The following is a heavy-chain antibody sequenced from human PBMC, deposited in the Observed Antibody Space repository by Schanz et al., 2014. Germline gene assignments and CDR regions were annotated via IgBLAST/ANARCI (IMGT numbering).Heavy chain of an antibody. V-gene: IGHV3-64D*08. Sequence: EVQVVESGGGLVQPGGSMRLSCSASGFSLSYYAMHWVRQAPGKGLEYVSIISTNGDSTYYADSVKGRFTISRDNSKNTLYPQMSSLRPEDTAVYSCVKARWGDFDWTHDYWGQGTDVSLSP. CDR3: VKARWGDFDWTHDY. D-gene: IGHD3-9*01. CDR2: ISTNGDST. CDR1: GFSLSYYA. J-gene: IGHJ4*02.